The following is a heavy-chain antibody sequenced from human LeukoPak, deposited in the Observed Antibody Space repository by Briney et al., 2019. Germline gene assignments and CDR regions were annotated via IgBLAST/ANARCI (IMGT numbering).Heavy chain of an antibody. CDR3: ARDVVGSLDY. V-gene: IGHV3-7*01. Sequence: GGSLRLSCAASGFTFSTYWMAWVRQALGKGLEWVANIKGDESARHQADSVKGRFTISRDNTQNSVYLQMNNLRADETAVYYCARDVVGSLDYWGQGTLVTVSS. CDR1: GFTFSTYW. CDR2: IKGDESAR. J-gene: IGHJ4*02. D-gene: IGHD1-26*01.